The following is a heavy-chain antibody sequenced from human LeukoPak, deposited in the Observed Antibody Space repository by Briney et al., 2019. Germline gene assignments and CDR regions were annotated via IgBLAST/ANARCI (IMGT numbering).Heavy chain of an antibody. Sequence: SETLSLTCTVSGGSISNYYWNWIRQPPGRGLEWIGYIYYTGSTNYNPSLKSRVTMSVDTSKNQFSLNLKSVTPEDTAVYYCARNLIPEQLVLNFWGQGTLVTVSS. D-gene: IGHD6-13*01. CDR1: GGSISNYY. J-gene: IGHJ4*02. V-gene: IGHV4-59*01. CDR2: IYYTGST. CDR3: ARNLIPEQLVLNF.